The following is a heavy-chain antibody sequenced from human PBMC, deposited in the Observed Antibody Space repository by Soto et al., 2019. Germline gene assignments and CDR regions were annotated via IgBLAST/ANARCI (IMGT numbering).Heavy chain of an antibody. CDR2: TYYRSKWYN. CDR3: AGESVSGMDV. J-gene: IGHJ6*02. V-gene: IGHV6-1*01. Sequence: PSQTLILTCAITGNGDICDSAVWNWISQSPSRGLEWLGRTYYRSKWYNDYAVSVKSRMPINPDTSKNQFSLQLNSVTPEDTAVYYCAGESVSGMDVYGRGTTVTVSS. CDR1: GNGDICDSAV.